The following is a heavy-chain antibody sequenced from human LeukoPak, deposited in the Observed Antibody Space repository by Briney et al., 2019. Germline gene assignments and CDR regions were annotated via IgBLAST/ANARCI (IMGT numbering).Heavy chain of an antibody. V-gene: IGHV1-2*02. J-gene: IGHJ5*02. D-gene: IGHD2-15*01. CDR1: GYTFTGYY. CDR2: INPNSGGT. CDR3: ARDRGYCSGGSCTLNWFDP. Sequence: ASVKVSCKASGYTFTGYYMHWVRQAPGQGLEWMGWINPNSGGTNYAQKFQGRVTMTRDTSISTAYMELSRLRSDDTAVYYCARDRGYCSGGSCTLNWFDPWGQGTLVTVSS.